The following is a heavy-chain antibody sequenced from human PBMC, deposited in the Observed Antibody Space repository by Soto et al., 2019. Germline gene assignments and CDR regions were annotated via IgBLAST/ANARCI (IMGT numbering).Heavy chain of an antibody. J-gene: IGHJ4*02. CDR3: ARNVIVRATPFDY. V-gene: IGHV1-69*06. Sequence: SVKVSCKASGGAFSSYAISWVRQAPGQGLEWMGGIIPIFGTANYAQKFQGRVTITADKSTSTAYMELSSLRSEDTAVYYCARNVIVRATPFDYWGQGTLATVFS. CDR2: IIPIFGTA. CDR1: GGAFSSYA. D-gene: IGHD1-26*01.